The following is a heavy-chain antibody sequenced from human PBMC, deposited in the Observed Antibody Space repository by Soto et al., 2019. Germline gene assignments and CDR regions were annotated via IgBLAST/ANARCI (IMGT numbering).Heavy chain of an antibody. CDR1: GGTFSSYA. Sequence: SVKVSCKASGGTFSSYAISWVRQAPGQGLEWMGGIIPIFGTANYAQKFQGRVTITADESTSTAYMELSSLRSEDTAVYYCARDNNCSGGSCYTLRAFDIWGQVTMVTV. J-gene: IGHJ3*02. CDR3: ARDNNCSGGSCYTLRAFDI. D-gene: IGHD2-15*01. V-gene: IGHV1-69*13. CDR2: IIPIFGTA.